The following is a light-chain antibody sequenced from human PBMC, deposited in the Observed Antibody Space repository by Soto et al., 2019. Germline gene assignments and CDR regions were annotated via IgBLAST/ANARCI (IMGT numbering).Light chain of an antibody. CDR3: MQTLQTPRT. V-gene: IGKV2-28*01. CDR2: LGS. CDR1: QSLLHSNGYNY. J-gene: IGKJ1*01. Sequence: DIVMTQSPLSLPVTPGEPASISCRSSQSLLHSNGYNYLDWYLQKPGQSPQHLIYLGSNRASGVPDRFSGSGSGTDFTLKINRVEAEDVGVYYCMQTLQTPRTFGQGTKVEIK.